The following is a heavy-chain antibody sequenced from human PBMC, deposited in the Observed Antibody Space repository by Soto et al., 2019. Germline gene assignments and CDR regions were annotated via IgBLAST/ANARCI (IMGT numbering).Heavy chain of an antibody. J-gene: IGHJ6*03. CDR3: AKVGGYFSGGSCYDYYYYMVV. D-gene: IGHD2-15*01. CDR2: ISGSGGST. V-gene: IGHV3-23*01. Sequence: PGGSLRLSCAASGFTFSSYAMSWVRQAPGKGLEWVSAISGSGGSTYYAESVKGRFTISRDNSKNTLYLQMNSLRAEDTAVYYCAKVGGYFSGGSCYDYYYYMVVWRKGPTVTVSS. CDR1: GFTFSSYA.